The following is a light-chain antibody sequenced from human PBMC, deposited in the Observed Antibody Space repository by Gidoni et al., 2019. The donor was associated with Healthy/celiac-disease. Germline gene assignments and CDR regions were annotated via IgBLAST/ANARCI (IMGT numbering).Light chain of an antibody. CDR2: DAS. V-gene: IGKV1-33*01. CDR3: QQYDNLPWT. J-gene: IGKJ1*01. Sequence: DIQMTQSPSSLSASGGDRVTITCQASQDISNYLNWYQQKPGKAPKLLIYDASNLETGVPSRFSGSGSGTDFTFTISRLQPEDIATYYCQQYDNLPWTFGQGTKVEIK. CDR1: QDISNY.